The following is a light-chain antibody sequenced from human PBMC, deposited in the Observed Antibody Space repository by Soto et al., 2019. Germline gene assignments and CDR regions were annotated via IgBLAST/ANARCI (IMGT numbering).Light chain of an antibody. CDR1: QSVSSY. J-gene: IGKJ2*01. CDR2: DAS. V-gene: IGKV3-11*01. CDR3: QQRSNWSPYT. Sequence: EIVLTQSPATLSLSPGERATLSCRASQSVSSYLAWYQQKPGQAPRLLIYDASNRAAGIPARFSGSGSGTDFTRTTSSLEPADFAVYYCQQRSNWSPYTFGQGTKVEIK.